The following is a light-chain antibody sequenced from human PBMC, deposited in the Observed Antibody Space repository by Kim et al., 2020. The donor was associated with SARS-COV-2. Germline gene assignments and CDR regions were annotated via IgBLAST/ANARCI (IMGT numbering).Light chain of an antibody. CDR3: QQLSNWPLT. Sequence: PGERPTLSCRASPSVSSSLAWYQQKPGQAPRLLIYGASNRATGIPARFSGSGSGTDFTLTISSLEPEDFAVYYCQQLSNWPLTFGGGTKVDIK. CDR1: PSVSSS. CDR2: GAS. V-gene: IGKV3-11*01. J-gene: IGKJ4*01.